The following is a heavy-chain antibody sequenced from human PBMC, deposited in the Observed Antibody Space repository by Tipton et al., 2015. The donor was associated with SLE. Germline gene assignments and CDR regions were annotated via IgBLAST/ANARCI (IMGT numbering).Heavy chain of an antibody. J-gene: IGHJ3*01. CDR1: GGPISGYH. CDR3: ARTFYGGGDAFDV. V-gene: IGHV4-59*12. Sequence: TLSLTCTVSGGPISGYHWSWLRQPPGKGLEWIGEINHGGSTNYNPSLKSRVTISVDTSKNQFSLRLNSVTAVDTAVYYCARTFYGGGDAFDVWGQGTKVSVSS. CDR2: INHGGST. D-gene: IGHD4-23*01.